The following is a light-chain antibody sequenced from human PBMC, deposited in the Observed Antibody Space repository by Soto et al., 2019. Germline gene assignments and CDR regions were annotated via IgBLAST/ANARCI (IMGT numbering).Light chain of an antibody. V-gene: IGLV2-11*01. CDR1: SSDIGRYNS. CDR3: CSYAGRYTGYL. CDR2: AVS. Sequence: QSVLTQTRSVSGSPGQSVTISYTGTSSDIGRYNSVSWYQQRPGKAPKLMIYAVSKRPSGVPDRFSGSKSGNTASLTVSGLQAEDEADYFCCSYAGRYTGYLLGTGTKVTVL. J-gene: IGLJ1*01.